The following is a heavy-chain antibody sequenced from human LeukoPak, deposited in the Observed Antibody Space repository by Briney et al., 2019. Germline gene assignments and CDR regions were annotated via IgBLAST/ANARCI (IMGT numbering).Heavy chain of an antibody. CDR2: IEYDGSDK. Sequence: GGSLRLSCAASGFTFSQNGMHWVRQAPGKGLEWMAFIEYDGSDKYFADSVKGRFTISRDNSKNMLYLQMNSLRAEDTALYYCAKDLHSSASCYWGQGALVTVSS. CDR3: AKDLHSSASCY. CDR1: GFTFSQNG. D-gene: IGHD3-22*01. V-gene: IGHV3-30*02. J-gene: IGHJ4*02.